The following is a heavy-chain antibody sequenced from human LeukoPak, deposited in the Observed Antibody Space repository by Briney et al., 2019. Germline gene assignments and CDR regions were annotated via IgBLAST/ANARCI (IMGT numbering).Heavy chain of an antibody. V-gene: IGHV3-21*01. CDR2: ISSSSYI. D-gene: IGHD3-10*01. CDR3: AREWDYYGSGSYYGQYYYYYYGMDV. J-gene: IGHJ6*04. Sequence: GGSLRLSCAASGFTFSSYSMNWVRQAPGKGLEWVSSISSSSYIYYADSVKGRFTISRDNAKNSLYLQMNSLRAEDTAVYYCAREWDYYGSGSYYGQYYYYYYGMDVWGKGTTVTVSS. CDR1: GFTFSSYS.